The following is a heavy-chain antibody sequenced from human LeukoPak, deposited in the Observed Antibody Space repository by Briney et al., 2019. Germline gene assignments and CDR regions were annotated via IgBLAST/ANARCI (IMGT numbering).Heavy chain of an antibody. V-gene: IGHV3-23*01. D-gene: IGHD2-15*01. CDR3: AKGDVVVVAAKAHNWFDP. J-gene: IGHJ5*02. Sequence: PGGSLRLSCAASGFTFSSYAMSWVRQAPGKGLEWVSAISGSGGSTYYADSVKGRFTISRDNSKNTLYLQMNSLRAEDTAVYYCAKGDVVVVAAKAHNWFDPWGQGTLVTVSS. CDR2: ISGSGGST. CDR1: GFTFSSYA.